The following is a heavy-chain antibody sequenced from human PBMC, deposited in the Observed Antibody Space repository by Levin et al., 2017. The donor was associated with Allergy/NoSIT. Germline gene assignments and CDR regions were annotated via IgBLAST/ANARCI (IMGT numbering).Heavy chain of an antibody. D-gene: IGHD2-2*02. J-gene: IGHJ4*02. CDR3: ARDQGYCSSTSCYREFDY. CDR2: IKQDGSEK. V-gene: IGHV3-7*01. Sequence: GESLKISCAASGFTFSSYWMSWVRQAPGKGLEWVANIKQDGSEKYYVDSVKGRFTISRDNAKNSLYLQMNSLRAEDTAVYYCARDQGYCSSTSCYREFDYWGQGTLVTVSS. CDR1: GFTFSSYW.